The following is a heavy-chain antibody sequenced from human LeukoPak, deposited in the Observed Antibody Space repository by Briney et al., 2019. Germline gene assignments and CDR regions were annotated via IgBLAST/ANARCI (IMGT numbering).Heavy chain of an antibody. CDR1: RDTVSSNSAA. D-gene: IGHD6-19*01. Sequence: SQTLSLTFAISRDTVSSNSAAWSWIRQSPSRGLEWLGRTYYRSKWYHDYAVSVRSRVSVNPDTSKNQFSLQLNSVTPEDTAVYYCARFLGIGSQRYYFDSWGQGTLVTVSS. CDR2: TYYRSKWYH. V-gene: IGHV6-1*01. J-gene: IGHJ4*02. CDR3: ARFLGIGSQRYYFDS.